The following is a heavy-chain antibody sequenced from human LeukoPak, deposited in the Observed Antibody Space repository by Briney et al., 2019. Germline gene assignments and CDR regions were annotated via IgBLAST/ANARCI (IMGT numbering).Heavy chain of an antibody. Sequence: GESLKISCKGSGYSFTSYWIGWVRQMPGKGLEWMGIIYPGDSGTRYSPSFQGQVTISADKSISTAYLQWSSLKASDTAMYYCARHHYYGSGSYYTNWFDPWGQGTLVTVSS. V-gene: IGHV5-51*01. CDR2: IYPGDSGT. CDR3: ARHHYYGSGSYYTNWFDP. CDR1: GYSFTSYW. D-gene: IGHD3-10*01. J-gene: IGHJ5*02.